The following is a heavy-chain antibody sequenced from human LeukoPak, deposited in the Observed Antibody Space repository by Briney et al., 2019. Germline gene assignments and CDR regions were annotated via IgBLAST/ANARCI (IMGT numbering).Heavy chain of an antibody. J-gene: IGHJ6*03. CDR2: ISAYNGNT. D-gene: IGHD5-12*01. CDR1: GYIFTNYG. CDR3: ARVQTNSGYVTMGIYYYYYMDV. Sequence: ASVKVSCKASGYIFTNYGISWVRQAPGQGLEWMGWISAYNGNTNYAQKLQGRVTMTTDTSTSTAYMELRSLRSDDTAVYYCARVQTNSGYVTMGIYYYYYMDVWGKGTTVTVSS. V-gene: IGHV1-18*01.